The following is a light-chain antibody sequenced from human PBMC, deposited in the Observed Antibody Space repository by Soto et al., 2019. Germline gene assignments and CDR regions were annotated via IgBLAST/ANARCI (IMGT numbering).Light chain of an antibody. CDR3: SSYTSSSTLV. CDR1: SSDVGGYNY. J-gene: IGLJ2*01. CDR2: EVS. Sequence: QSALTQPASVSGSPGQSITISCTGTSSDVGGYNYVSWYQQHPGKAPKRMIYEVSNRPSGVSNRFSGSKSGYTAALTISGLQAEDEADYYCSSYTSSSTLVFGGGTKVTVL. V-gene: IGLV2-14*01.